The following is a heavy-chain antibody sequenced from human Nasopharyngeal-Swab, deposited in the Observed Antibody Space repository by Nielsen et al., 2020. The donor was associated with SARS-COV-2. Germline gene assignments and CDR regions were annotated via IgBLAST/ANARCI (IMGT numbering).Heavy chain of an antibody. CDR2: ISDDGSKK. CDR3: AKEASVVFDFHYGMDV. D-gene: IGHD3-9*01. J-gene: IGHJ6*02. V-gene: IGHV3-30*18. Sequence: GESLKISCAVSGFAFRNFDTHWVRQVPGKGLEWVAVISDDGSKKYYADSVKGRFTISRDNSKNTVSLQMHSLRPEDAAVYYCAKEASVVFDFHYGMDVWGQGTTVNVSS. CDR1: GFAFRNFD.